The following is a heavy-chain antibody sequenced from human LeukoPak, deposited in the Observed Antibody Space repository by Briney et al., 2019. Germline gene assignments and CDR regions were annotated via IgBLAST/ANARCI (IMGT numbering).Heavy chain of an antibody. Sequence: KPSETLSLTCTVSGGSISSSSYYWGWIRQPPGKGLEWIGSIYYSGSTYYNPSLKSRVTISVDTSKNQFSLKLSSVTAADTAVYYCARGRYCTNGVCYFVPHGRYEYFQHWGQGTLVTVSS. CDR2: IYYSGST. V-gene: IGHV4-39*01. J-gene: IGHJ1*01. D-gene: IGHD2-8*01. CDR1: GGSISSSSYY. CDR3: ARGRYCTNGVCYFVPHGRYEYFQH.